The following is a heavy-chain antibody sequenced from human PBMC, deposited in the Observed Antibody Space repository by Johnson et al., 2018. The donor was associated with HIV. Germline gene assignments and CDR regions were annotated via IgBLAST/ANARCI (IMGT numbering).Heavy chain of an antibody. CDR3: ARSYCSGGSCRINDAFDI. D-gene: IGHD2-15*01. J-gene: IGHJ3*02. Sequence: QVQLVESGGGVVQPGRSLRLSCAASGFTFSSYAMHWVRQAPGKGLEWVAVISYDGSNKYYADSVKGRFTISRDNSKNTLYLQMNSLRAEDTAVYYCARSYCSGGSCRINDAFDIWGQGTMVTVSS. V-gene: IGHV3-30-3*01. CDR2: ISYDGSNK. CDR1: GFTFSSYA.